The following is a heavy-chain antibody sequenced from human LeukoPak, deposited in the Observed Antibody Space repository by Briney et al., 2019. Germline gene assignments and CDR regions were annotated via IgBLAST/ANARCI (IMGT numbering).Heavy chain of an antibody. J-gene: IGHJ3*02. D-gene: IGHD4-17*01. V-gene: IGHV3-74*01. CDR3: ARDGLTVTLDAFDI. CDR2: ISSDGSST. CDR1: GFTFSSYW. Sequence: GGSLRLSCAASGFTFSSYWMHWVRQAPGKGLVRVSRISSDGSSTIYADSVKGRFTISRDNAKNTLYLQMNSLRAEDTAVYYCARDGLTVTLDAFDIWGQGTMVTVSS.